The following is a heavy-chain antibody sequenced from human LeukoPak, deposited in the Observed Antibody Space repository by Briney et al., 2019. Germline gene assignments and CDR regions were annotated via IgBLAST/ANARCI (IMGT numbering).Heavy chain of an antibody. CDR1: GGTFSSYA. D-gene: IGHD3-3*01. J-gene: IGHJ4*02. CDR2: ISAYNGNT. Sequence: ASVKVSCKASGGTFSSYAISWVRQAPGQGLEWMGWISAYNGNTNYAQKLQGRVTMTTDTSTSTAYMELRSLRSDDTAVYYCARRYYDFWSGYYSYYFDYWGQGTLVTVSS. V-gene: IGHV1-18*01. CDR3: ARRYYDFWSGYYSYYFDY.